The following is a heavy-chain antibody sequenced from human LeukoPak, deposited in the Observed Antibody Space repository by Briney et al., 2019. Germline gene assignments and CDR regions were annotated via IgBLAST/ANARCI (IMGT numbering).Heavy chain of an antibody. CDR1: GGSFSGYY. J-gene: IGHJ4*02. V-gene: IGHV4-34*01. Sequence: SETLSLTCAVYGGSFSGYYWSWIRQPPGKGLEWIGEINHSGSTNYNPSLKSRVTISVDTSKNQFSLKLSSVTAADTAVYYCARVRGGRYYYDSSGYLSFDYWGQGALVTVSS. D-gene: IGHD3-22*01. CDR2: INHSGST. CDR3: ARVRGGRYYYDSSGYLSFDY.